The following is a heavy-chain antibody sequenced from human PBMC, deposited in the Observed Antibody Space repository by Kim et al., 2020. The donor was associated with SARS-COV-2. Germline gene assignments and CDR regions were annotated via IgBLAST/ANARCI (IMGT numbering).Heavy chain of an antibody. J-gene: IGHJ4*02. Sequence: GGSLRLSCAASGFTFSSYEMNWVRQAPGKGLEWVAYISSSGSTTIYNADSVKGRFTISRDNAKDSLYLQMNSLRGDDTGVYYCARGPRLNWNIGYWRQGT. CDR2: ISSSGSTTI. CDR1: GFTFSSYE. V-gene: IGHV3-48*03. D-gene: IGHD1-20*01. CDR3: ARGPRLNWNIGY.